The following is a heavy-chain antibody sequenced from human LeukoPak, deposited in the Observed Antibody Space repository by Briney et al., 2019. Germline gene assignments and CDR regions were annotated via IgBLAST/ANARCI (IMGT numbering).Heavy chain of an antibody. J-gene: IGHJ4*02. CDR2: IYYSGST. Sequence: SGTLSLTCAVSGGSISSSNWWSWVRQPPGKGLEWIGYIYYSGSTNYNPSLKSRVTISVDTSKNQFSLKLSSVTAADTAVYYCARGGYYDSSGYLLNDYWGQGTLVTVSS. CDR1: GGSISSSNW. V-gene: IGHV4-4*02. D-gene: IGHD3-22*01. CDR3: ARGGYYDSSGYLLNDY.